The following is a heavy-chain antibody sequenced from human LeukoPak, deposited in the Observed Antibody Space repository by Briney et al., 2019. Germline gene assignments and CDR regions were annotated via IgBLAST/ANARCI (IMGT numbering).Heavy chain of an antibody. CDR3: ARLPRRYCGGDCYQDAFDI. J-gene: IGHJ3*02. Sequence: ASVKVSCKASGYTFTSYDINWVRQATGQGLEWKGWMNPNSGNTGYAQKFQGRVTMTRNTSISTAYMELSSLRSEDTAVYYCARLPRRYCGGDCYQDAFDIWGQGTMVTVSS. CDR2: MNPNSGNT. D-gene: IGHD2-21*02. V-gene: IGHV1-8*01. CDR1: GYTFTSYD.